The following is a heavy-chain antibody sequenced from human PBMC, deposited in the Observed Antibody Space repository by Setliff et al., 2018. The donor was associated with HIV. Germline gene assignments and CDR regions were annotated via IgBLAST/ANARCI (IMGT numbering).Heavy chain of an antibody. D-gene: IGHD3-3*01. CDR3: ARAPTLFGVEYYYYFGMDV. CDR2: INPHSGDT. Sequence: ASVNVSCKASGYTFTGYYMHWVRQAPGQGLEWMGWINPHSGDTNYAQKFQDRVTMTRDTSVNIAYMQLSRLRSDDTAVYYCARAPTLFGVEYYYYFGMDVWGQGTTVT. V-gene: IGHV1-2*02. J-gene: IGHJ6*02. CDR1: GYTFTGYY.